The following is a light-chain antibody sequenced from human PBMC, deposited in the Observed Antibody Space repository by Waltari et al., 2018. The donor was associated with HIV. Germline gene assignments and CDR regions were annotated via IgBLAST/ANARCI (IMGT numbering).Light chain of an antibody. CDR2: SHT. V-gene: IGLV1-40*01. CDR3: QSYDSSLSGYV. CDR1: SPNPGAGYT. Sequence: QSVLTQPPSVSRAPGQRVTISCTGRSPNPGAGYTVSVYRQLPGTAPKLLIYSHTNRPSGVPDRFSVSKSVTSASLAITGLQADDEADYYCQSYDSSLSGYVFGTGTKVTVL. J-gene: IGLJ1*01.